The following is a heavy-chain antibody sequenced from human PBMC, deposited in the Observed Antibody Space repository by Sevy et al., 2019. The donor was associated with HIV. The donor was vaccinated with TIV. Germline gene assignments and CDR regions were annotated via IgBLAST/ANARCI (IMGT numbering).Heavy chain of an antibody. Sequence: GGSLRLSCAASGFTFSSYAMHWVRQAPGKGLEWVAVISYDGSNKYYADSVKGRFAISRDNSKNTLYLQMNSLRAEDTAVYYCARDVGSGVTTVTTWGAFDIWGQGTMVTVSS. D-gene: IGHD4-17*01. CDR3: ARDVGSGVTTVTTWGAFDI. CDR2: ISYDGSNK. J-gene: IGHJ3*02. V-gene: IGHV3-30*09. CDR1: GFTFSSYA.